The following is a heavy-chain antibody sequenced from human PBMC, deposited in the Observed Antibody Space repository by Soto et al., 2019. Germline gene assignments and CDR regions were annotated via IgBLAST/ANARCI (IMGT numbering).Heavy chain of an antibody. CDR2: IKSDGRST. Sequence: EVQLVESGGALVQPGGSLRLSCAASGFTFSGYWMHWVRQAPGKGLVWVSLIKSDGRSTNYADYVKGRFTISRDNAKNTVELQMNSLRAEDTAVYYCARSSKSGAGIDYWGQGTLVTVSS. CDR3: ARSSKSGAGIDY. D-gene: IGHD1-26*01. CDR1: GFTFSGYW. J-gene: IGHJ4*02. V-gene: IGHV3-74*01.